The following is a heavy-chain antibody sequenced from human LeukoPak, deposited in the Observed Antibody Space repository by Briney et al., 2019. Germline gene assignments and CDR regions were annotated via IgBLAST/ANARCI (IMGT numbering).Heavy chain of an antibody. V-gene: IGHV3-48*01. D-gene: IGHD3-22*01. CDR2: ISSSSSTI. Sequence: PGGSLRLSCAASGFTFSSYSMNWVRQAPGKGLEWVSYISSSSSTIYYADSVKGRFTISRDNAKNSLYLQMNSLRAEDTAVYYCARDRRSGYYSGAFDIWGQGTMVTVSS. CDR3: ARDRRSGYYSGAFDI. CDR1: GFTFSSYS. J-gene: IGHJ3*02.